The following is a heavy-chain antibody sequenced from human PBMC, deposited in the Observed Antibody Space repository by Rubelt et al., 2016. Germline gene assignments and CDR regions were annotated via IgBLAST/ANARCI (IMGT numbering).Heavy chain of an antibody. J-gene: IGHJ6*02. Sequence: TFTSYGISWVRQAPGQGLEWMGIINPSGGTTTYAQKFQGRVTMTRDTSTSTVYMELSSLRSEDTAVYYCARDPHSVGATYYFYYGMDVWGQGTTVTVSS. CDR2: INPSGGTT. CDR1: TFTSYG. CDR3: ARDPHSVGATYYFYYGMDV. D-gene: IGHD1-26*01. V-gene: IGHV1-46*01.